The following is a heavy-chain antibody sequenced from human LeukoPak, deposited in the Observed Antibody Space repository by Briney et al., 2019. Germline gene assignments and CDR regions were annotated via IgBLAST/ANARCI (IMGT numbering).Heavy chain of an antibody. D-gene: IGHD6-13*01. Sequence: SETLSLTCTVSGGSISSSSYYWGWIRQPPGKGLEWIGSIYYSGSTYYNPSLKSRITISVDTSKNQFSLKLSSVTAADTAVYFCARPKRGDSTSWYVDFWGQGTLVTVSS. J-gene: IGHJ4*02. CDR3: ARPKRGDSTSWYVDF. CDR2: IYYSGST. V-gene: IGHV4-39*07. CDR1: GGSISSSSYY.